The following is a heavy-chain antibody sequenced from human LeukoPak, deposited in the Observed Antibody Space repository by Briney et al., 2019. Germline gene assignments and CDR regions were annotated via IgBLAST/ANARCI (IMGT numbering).Heavy chain of an antibody. CDR1: GYTFTSYA. CDR2: INTNTGNP. CDR3: ARELSLYDFWRQPFDY. V-gene: IGHV7-4-1*02. J-gene: IGHJ4*02. D-gene: IGHD3-3*01. Sequence: GASVKVSCKASGYTFTSYAMNWVRQAPGQGLEWMGWINTNTGNPTYAQGFTGRFVFSLDTSVSTAYLQISSLKAEDTAVYYCARELSLYDFWRQPFDYWGQGTLVTVSS.